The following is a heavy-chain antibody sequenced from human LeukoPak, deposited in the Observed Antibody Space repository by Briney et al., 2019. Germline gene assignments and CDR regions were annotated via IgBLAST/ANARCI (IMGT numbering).Heavy chain of an antibody. CDR1: GFTFSSYS. V-gene: IGHV3-21*04. Sequence: GGSLRLSCAASGFTFSSYSMNWVRQAPGKGLEWVSSISSSSSYIYYADSVKGRFTISRDNAKNSLYLQMNSLRAEDTAVYYCAKEGRDGYHFDYWGQGALVTVSS. D-gene: IGHD5-24*01. CDR2: ISSSSSYI. J-gene: IGHJ4*02. CDR3: AKEGRDGYHFDY.